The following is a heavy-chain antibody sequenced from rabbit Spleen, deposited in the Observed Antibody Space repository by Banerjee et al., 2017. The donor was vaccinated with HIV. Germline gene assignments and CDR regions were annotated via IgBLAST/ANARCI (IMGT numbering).Heavy chain of an antibody. CDR3: VREVAARFSL. Sequence: QLVESAGGLVQPGGSLKLSCKASGFTLSSYYMNWVRQAPGKGLEWIGYIDPIFGITYFANWVNGRFTISSHNAQNTLFLQLNSLTAADTATYFCVREVAARFSLWGQGTLVTVS. D-gene: IGHD4-1*01. CDR1: GFTLSSYY. CDR2: IDPIFGIT. V-gene: IGHV1S7*01. J-gene: IGHJ4*01.